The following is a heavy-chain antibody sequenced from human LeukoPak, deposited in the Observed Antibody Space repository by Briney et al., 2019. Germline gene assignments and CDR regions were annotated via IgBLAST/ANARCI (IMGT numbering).Heavy chain of an antibody. J-gene: IGHJ4*02. D-gene: IGHD2-15*01. CDR1: GFTLRTYG. CDR2: IRNDESNK. CDR3: AKVIGGSSAWYARGFDY. Sequence: PGGSLRLPCAASGFTLRTYGVHWVRQAPGKGLEWVAFIRNDESNKYYADSVKGRFTISRDNSKNTLYLKMNSLRAEDTAVYFCAKVIGGSSAWYARGFDYWGQGTLVTVSS. V-gene: IGHV3-30*02.